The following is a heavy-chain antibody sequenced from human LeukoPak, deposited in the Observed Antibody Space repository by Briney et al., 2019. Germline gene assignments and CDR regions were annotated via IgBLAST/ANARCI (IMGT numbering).Heavy chain of an antibody. CDR3: TVAAGAFDI. CDR1: GFTFSSYA. CDR2: ISGSGGST. D-gene: IGHD6-19*01. V-gene: IGHV3-23*01. J-gene: IGHJ3*02. Sequence: AGESLKISCAASGFTFSSYAMSWVRQAPGKGLEWVSAISGSGGSTYYADSVKGRFTISRDNSKNTLYLQMNSLRAEDTAVYYCTVAAGAFDIWGQGTMVTVSS.